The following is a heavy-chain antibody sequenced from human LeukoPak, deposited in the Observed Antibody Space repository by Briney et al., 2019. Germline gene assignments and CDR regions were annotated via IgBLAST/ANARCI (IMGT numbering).Heavy chain of an antibody. J-gene: IGHJ6*03. CDR3: ARDRGISPGIAAPNYMDV. D-gene: IGHD6-25*01. Sequence: PGGALRLSCAASGFTFSSYGMSWVRQAPGKGLEWVSAISGSGGSTYYADSVKGRFTISRDNSKNTLYLQMNSLRAEDTAVYYCARDRGISPGIAAPNYMDVWGKGTTVTVSS. CDR2: ISGSGGST. CDR1: GFTFSSYG. V-gene: IGHV3-23*01.